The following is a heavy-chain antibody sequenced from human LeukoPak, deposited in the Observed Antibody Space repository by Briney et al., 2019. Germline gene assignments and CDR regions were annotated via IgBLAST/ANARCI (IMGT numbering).Heavy chain of an antibody. D-gene: IGHD3-22*01. CDR2: IYSGGST. CDR1: GFTVSSNY. CDR3: AKDSSAYDAYYFDY. J-gene: IGHJ4*02. V-gene: IGHV3-53*01. Sequence: SGGSLRLSCAASGFTVSSNYMSWVRQAPGKGLEWVSVIYSGGSTYYADSVKGRFTISRDNFKNALYLQMNSLRAEDTAVYYCAKDSSAYDAYYFDYWGQGTLVTVSS.